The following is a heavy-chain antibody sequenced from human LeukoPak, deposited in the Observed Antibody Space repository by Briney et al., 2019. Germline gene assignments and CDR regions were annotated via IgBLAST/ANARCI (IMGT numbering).Heavy chain of an antibody. Sequence: GGSLRLSCAVSGFNFRSYGMHWVRQAPGKGLEWVAFIRYDGSNKYYADSVKGRFTISRDNSKNTLYLQMNSLRAEDTAVYYCARGPSGYHNTGGQGTLVTVSS. CDR1: GFNFRSYG. D-gene: IGHD5-12*01. CDR3: ARGPSGYHNT. V-gene: IGHV3-30*02. CDR2: IRYDGSNK. J-gene: IGHJ4*02.